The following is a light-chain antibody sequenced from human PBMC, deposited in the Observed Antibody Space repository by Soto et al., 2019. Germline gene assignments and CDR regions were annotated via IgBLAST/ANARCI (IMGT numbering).Light chain of an antibody. J-gene: IGLJ1*01. CDR3: ISYAGINNLGV. Sequence: QSVLTQPPSASGSPGQSVTISCTGSSSDVGGYKYVSWYQQHPGKAPKLMIFEVNKRPSGVPDRFPGSKSDNTASLTVSGLQAEDEADYYCISYAGINNLGVFGTGTKVTVL. V-gene: IGLV2-8*01. CDR1: SSDVGGYKY. CDR2: EVN.